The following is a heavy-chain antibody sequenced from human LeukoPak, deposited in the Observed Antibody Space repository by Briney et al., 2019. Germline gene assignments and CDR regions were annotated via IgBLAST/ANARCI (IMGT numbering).Heavy chain of an antibody. J-gene: IGHJ4*02. V-gene: IGHV4-59*01. Sequence: SETLSLTCTVSGGSISSYYWSWIRQPPGKGLEWIGYIYYSGSTNYNPSLKSRVTISVDTSKNQFSLKLSSVTAADTAVYYCARGTYYYDSSGYYYFDYWGQGTLVTVSS. CDR1: GGSISSYY. CDR3: ARGTYYYDSSGYYYFDY. CDR2: IYYSGST. D-gene: IGHD3-22*01.